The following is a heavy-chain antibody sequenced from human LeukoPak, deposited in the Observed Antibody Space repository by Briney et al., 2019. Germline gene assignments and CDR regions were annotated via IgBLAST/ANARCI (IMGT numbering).Heavy chain of an antibody. CDR1: GGSISSYY. J-gene: IGHJ4*02. CDR3: ARQHSSGYYYFDY. CDR2: IYHSGST. Sequence: PSETLSLTCTVSGGSISSYYWSWIRQPPGKGLEWIGYIYHSGSTNYNPSLKSRVTISVDTSKTQFSLKLSSVTAADTAVYYCARQHSSGYYYFDYWGQGTLVTVSS. D-gene: IGHD3-22*01. V-gene: IGHV4-59*08.